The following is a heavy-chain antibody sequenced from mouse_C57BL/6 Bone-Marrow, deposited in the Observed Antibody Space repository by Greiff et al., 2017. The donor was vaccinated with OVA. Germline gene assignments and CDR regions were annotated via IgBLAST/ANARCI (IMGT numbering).Heavy chain of an antibody. Sequence: QVQLQQSGPELVKPGASVKISCKASGYAFSSSWMNWVKQRPGKGLEWIGRIYPGDGDTNYNGKFKGKATLTADKSSSTAYMQLSSLTYEDSAVYYCARSPTNRLCLDYWGQGTSVTVSS. J-gene: IGHJ4*01. V-gene: IGHV1-82*01. D-gene: IGHD2-10*01. CDR1: GYAFSSSW. CDR2: IYPGDGDT. CDR3: ARSPTNRLCLDY.